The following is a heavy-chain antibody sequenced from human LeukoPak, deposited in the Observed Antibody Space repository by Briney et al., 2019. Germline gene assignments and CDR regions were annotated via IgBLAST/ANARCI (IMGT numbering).Heavy chain of an antibody. CDR1: GFTVSGNY. V-gene: IGHV3-53*01. CDR2: LISGGTT. Sequence: GGSLRLSCAPSGFTVSGNYMSWVRQAPGKGLEWVSVLISGGTTSYADSVKGRFTISRDNSKNTLYLQMNSLRAEDTAIYYCAKDKTLPDYWGQGTLVTVSS. CDR3: AKDKTLPDY. J-gene: IGHJ4*02. D-gene: IGHD5/OR15-5a*01.